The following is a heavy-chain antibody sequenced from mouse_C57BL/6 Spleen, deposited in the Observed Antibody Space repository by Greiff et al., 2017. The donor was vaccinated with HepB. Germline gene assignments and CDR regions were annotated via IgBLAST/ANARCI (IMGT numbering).Heavy chain of an antibody. CDR2: IYPGDGDT. V-gene: IGHV1-82*01. CDR3: ARSANYYGSSSYFDV. CDR1: GYAFSSSW. D-gene: IGHD1-1*01. J-gene: IGHJ1*03. Sequence: QVQLQQSGPELVKPGASVKISCKASGYAFSSSWMNWVKQRPGKGLEWIGRIYPGDGDTNYNGKFKGKATLTADKSSSTAYMQLSSLTSEDSAVYFCARSANYYGSSSYFDVWGTGTTVTVSS.